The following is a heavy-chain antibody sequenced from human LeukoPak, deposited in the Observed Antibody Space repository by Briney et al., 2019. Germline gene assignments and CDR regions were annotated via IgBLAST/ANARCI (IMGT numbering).Heavy chain of an antibody. Sequence: GGSLRLSCAASGFTFNTYWMHWVRQAPGKGLVWVSRINTDGRITYYADSVKGRFTISRDNSKNTLYLQMNSLRAEDTAVYYCARGREDNSYDFWSGSHAPDRWGQGTLVTVSS. CDR2: INTDGRIT. CDR1: GFTFNTYW. D-gene: IGHD3-3*01. J-gene: IGHJ5*02. CDR3: ARGREDNSYDFWSGSHAPDR. V-gene: IGHV3-74*01.